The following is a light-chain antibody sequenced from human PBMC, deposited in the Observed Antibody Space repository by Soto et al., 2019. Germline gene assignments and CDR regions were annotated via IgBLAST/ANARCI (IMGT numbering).Light chain of an antibody. J-gene: IGKJ1*01. V-gene: IGKV1-5*03. CDR1: QSISSW. CDR3: HQYNTDSAWP. CDR2: KPS. Sequence: ELTLSTSTVSASDEVRITITCRASQSISSWLAWYQQKPGKAPKLLIYKPSSLESGSPSRFSGSGAGTEFSPTISSLQTDHCAANYCHQYNTDSAWPFGQGTKVDIK.